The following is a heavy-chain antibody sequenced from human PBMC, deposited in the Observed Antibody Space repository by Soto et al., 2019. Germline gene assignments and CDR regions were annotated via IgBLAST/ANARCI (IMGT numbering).Heavy chain of an antibody. CDR1: GFIFSDSA. CDR3: ARPYYDILTGNDGYYGLDV. J-gene: IGHJ6*02. D-gene: IGHD3-9*01. CDR2: ISSKVNNYAT. Sequence: EVQLVESGGGLVQPGGSLKLSCTASGFIFSDSAMHWVRQASGKGLEWVGRISSKVNNYATAYTTSMNGRFTISRDDSKNTTYLQVSSLKTEDTAVYYCARPYYDILTGNDGYYGLDVWGQGTTVTVSS. V-gene: IGHV3-73*02.